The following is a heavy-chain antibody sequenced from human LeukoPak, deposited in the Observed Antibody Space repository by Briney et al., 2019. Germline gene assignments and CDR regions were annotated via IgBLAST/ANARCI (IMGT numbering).Heavy chain of an antibody. CDR1: GFAFSSYE. J-gene: IGHJ4*02. Sequence: GGSLRLSCAASGFAFSSYEMNWVRQAPGKGLEWVANIKQDGSEKYYVDSVKGRFTISRDNAKNSLYLQMNSLRAEDTAVYYCARDHEFASDYWGQGTLVTVSS. V-gene: IGHV3-7*01. CDR3: ARDHEFASDY. CDR2: IKQDGSEK.